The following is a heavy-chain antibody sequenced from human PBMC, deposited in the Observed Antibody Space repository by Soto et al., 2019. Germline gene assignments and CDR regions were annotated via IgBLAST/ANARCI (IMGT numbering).Heavy chain of an antibody. V-gene: IGHV1-3*01. CDR3: AREPLLLGYCSGGSCYSDAFDI. D-gene: IGHD2-15*01. Sequence: GASVKVSCKASGYTFTSYAMHWGRQAPEQRLEWMGWINAGNGNTKYSQKFQGRVTITRDTSASTAYMELSSLRSEDTAVYYCAREPLLLGYCSGGSCYSDAFDIWGQGTMVTVSS. CDR2: INAGNGNT. CDR1: GYTFTSYA. J-gene: IGHJ3*02.